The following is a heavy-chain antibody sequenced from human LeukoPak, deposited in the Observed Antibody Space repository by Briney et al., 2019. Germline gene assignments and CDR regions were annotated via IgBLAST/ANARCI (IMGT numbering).Heavy chain of an antibody. V-gene: IGHV4-59*01. CDR2: IYYSGST. Sequence: PSETLSLTCTVSGGSISSYYWSWIRQPPGKGLEWIGYIYYSGSTNYNPSLKSRVTISVDTSKNQFSLKLSSVTAADTAVYYCARYRGGSGWFFGYWGQGTLVTVSS. CDR3: ARYRGGSGWFFGY. CDR1: GGSISSYY. D-gene: IGHD6-19*01. J-gene: IGHJ4*02.